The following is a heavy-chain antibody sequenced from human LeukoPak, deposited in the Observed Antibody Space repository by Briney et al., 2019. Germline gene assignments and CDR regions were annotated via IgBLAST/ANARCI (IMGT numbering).Heavy chain of an antibody. Sequence: GGSLRLSCAASGFTFSSYSMNWVRQAPGKGLEWVANIKQDGSEKNYVDSVKGRFTISRDNAKNTLYLQMNSLRAEDTAVYYCAKRDIVVVPAAIQDYYYYMDVWGKGTTVTVSS. D-gene: IGHD2-2*01. CDR1: GFTFSSYS. J-gene: IGHJ6*03. V-gene: IGHV3-7*03. CDR2: IKQDGSEK. CDR3: AKRDIVVVPAAIQDYYYYMDV.